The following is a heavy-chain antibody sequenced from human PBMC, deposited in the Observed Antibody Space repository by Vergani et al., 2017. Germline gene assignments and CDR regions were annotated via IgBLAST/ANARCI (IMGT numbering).Heavy chain of an antibody. CDR1: GYTFSKHG. V-gene: IGHV1-18*01. J-gene: IGHJ4*02. D-gene: IGHD4-17*01. CDR2: ISAYDGDT. Sequence: QVQLVQSGAEVKKPGSSVKVSCKASGYTFSKHGITWVRQVPGQGLEWMGWISAYDGDTNYAQKFQGRVTMTKDTSTNTAYMELRSLRVDDTAVYFCARDPSNSVGRNIYGDSWGQGTLVTVSS. CDR3: ARDPSNSVGRNIYGDS.